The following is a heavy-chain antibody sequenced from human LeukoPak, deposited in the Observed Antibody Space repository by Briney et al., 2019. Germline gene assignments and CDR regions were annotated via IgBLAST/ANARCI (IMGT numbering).Heavy chain of an antibody. Sequence: PSETLSLTCTVSGGSISSGGYYWSWIRQHSGKGLEWIGYIYYSGSTNYNPPLKSRVTISVDTSKNQFSLKLSSVTAADTAVYYCARGLDFWSGYFSHWGQGTLVTVSS. CDR1: GGSISSGGYY. J-gene: IGHJ4*02. V-gene: IGHV4-31*03. D-gene: IGHD3-3*01. CDR3: ARGLDFWSGYFSH. CDR2: IYYSGST.